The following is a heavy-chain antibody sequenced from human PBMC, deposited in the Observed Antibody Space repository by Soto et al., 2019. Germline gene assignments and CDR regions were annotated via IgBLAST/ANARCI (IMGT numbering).Heavy chain of an antibody. V-gene: IGHV1-3*01. Sequence: ASVKVSCKASGYTFSRNTIHWVRQAPGQSLEWMGWINPGNGDTKFSQKFQGRVTITRDTSASTVYMELSSLRSEDTAVYYCARDYYGSGSFYWFDPWGQGTLVTVSS. CDR2: INPGNGDT. J-gene: IGHJ5*02. CDR3: ARDYYGSGSFYWFDP. D-gene: IGHD3-10*01. CDR1: GYTFSRNT.